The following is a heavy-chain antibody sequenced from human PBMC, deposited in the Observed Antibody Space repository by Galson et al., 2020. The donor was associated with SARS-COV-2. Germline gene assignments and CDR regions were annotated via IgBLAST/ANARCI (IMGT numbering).Heavy chain of an antibody. CDR1: GGSISSSSYY. J-gene: IGHJ5*02. V-gene: IGHV4-39*01. CDR2: IYYSGST. D-gene: IGHD3-10*01. Sequence: SETLSLTCTVSGGSISSSSYYWGWISQPPGQGLAWIGSIYYSGSTYYNPSLKSRVTISVDTSKNQFSLKLSSVTAADTAVYYCARLLWFGEYWFDPWGQGTLVTGSS. CDR3: ARLLWFGEYWFDP.